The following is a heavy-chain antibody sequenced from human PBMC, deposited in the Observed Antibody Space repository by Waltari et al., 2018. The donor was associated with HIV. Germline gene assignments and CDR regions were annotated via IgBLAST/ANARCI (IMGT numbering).Heavy chain of an antibody. J-gene: IGHJ4*02. CDR1: GYTFTGYY. CDR2: INPNSGDT. D-gene: IGHD3-10*01. Sequence: QVQLVQSGAEVKSPGDSVKDSCKASGYTFTGYYIHWVRQAPGQGLEWMGWINPNSGDTNYAQKFQGRVIMTRDTSINTVYMELSRLTSDDTAVYYCTRVGFGSGTYYFPGGYWGQGTLVTVSS. V-gene: IGHV1-2*02. CDR3: TRVGFGSGTYYFPGGY.